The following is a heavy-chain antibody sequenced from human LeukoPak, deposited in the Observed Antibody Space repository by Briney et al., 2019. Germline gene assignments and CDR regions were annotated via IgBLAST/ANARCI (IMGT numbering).Heavy chain of an antibody. J-gene: IGHJ4*02. CDR2: ISSSGSTI. Sequence: GGSLRLSCAASGFTFSDYYMSWIHQAPGKGLEWVSYISSSGSTIYYADSVKGRFTISRDNAKNSLYLQMNSLRAEDTAVYYCARKERSSGWYMVDYWGQGTLVTVSS. V-gene: IGHV3-11*01. D-gene: IGHD6-19*01. CDR3: ARKERSSGWYMVDY. CDR1: GFTFSDYY.